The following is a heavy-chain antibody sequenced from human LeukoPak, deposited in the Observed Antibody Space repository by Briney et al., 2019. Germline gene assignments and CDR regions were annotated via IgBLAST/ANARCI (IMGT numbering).Heavy chain of an antibody. J-gene: IGHJ5*02. CDR2: IKPDGSAT. CDR1: GFSFSNFW. CDR3: ARGGVSSS. Sequence: GGSLRLSCAASGFSFSNFWMSWVRQAPGKGLEWVANIKPDGSATNYVDSVKGRFTISRDNAKNSLDLQMNSLRAEDTAVNYCARGGVSSSWGQGTLVTVSS. D-gene: IGHD6-6*01. V-gene: IGHV3-7*01.